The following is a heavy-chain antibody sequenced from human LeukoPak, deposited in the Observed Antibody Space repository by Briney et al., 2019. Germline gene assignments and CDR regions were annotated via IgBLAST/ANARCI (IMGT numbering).Heavy chain of an antibody. CDR2: ISGRSSSI. CDR3: VRDLTSANWFDP. Sequence: GGSLRLSCAASGFTFSSYSMNWVRQAPGKGLEWVSSISGRSSSIYYADSVKGRFTISRDNAKNSLYLQTNSLRAEDTAVYYCVRDLTSANWFDPWGQGTLVTVSS. CDR1: GFTFSSYS. V-gene: IGHV3-21*01. J-gene: IGHJ5*02.